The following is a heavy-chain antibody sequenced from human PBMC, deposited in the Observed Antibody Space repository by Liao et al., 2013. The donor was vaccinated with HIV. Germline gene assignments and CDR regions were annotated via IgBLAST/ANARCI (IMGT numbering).Heavy chain of an antibody. CDR3: ARSTYDFWSGAEEYWYFDL. D-gene: IGHD3-3*01. CDR1: GGSFSGYY. J-gene: IGHJ2*01. CDR2: IYTSGST. V-gene: IGHV4-59*10. Sequence: QVQLQQWGAGLLKPSETLSLTCAVYGGSFSGYYWTWIRQSAGRGLEWIGRIYTSGSTSYNPSLKSRVTMSVDTSKNQFSLKLSSVTAADTAVYYCARSTYDFWSGAEEYWYFDLWGRGTLVTVSS.